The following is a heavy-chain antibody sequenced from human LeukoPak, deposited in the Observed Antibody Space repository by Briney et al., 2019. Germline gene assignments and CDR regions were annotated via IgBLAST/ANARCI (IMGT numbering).Heavy chain of an antibody. Sequence: GGSLRLSCAASGFTFSSFWMSWVRQAPGKGLEWVASIKEDGSEKYYVDSVKGRLTISRDNAKNSLYLQMNSLSAEDTAVYYCARGNWNYQGLWGQGTLVTVSS. J-gene: IGHJ4*02. V-gene: IGHV3-7*01. CDR2: IKEDGSEK. CDR3: ARGNWNYQGL. CDR1: GFTFSSFW. D-gene: IGHD1-7*01.